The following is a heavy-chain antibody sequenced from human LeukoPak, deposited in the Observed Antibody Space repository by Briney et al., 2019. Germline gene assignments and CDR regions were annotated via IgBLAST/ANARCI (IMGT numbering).Heavy chain of an antibody. D-gene: IGHD1-26*01. CDR2: ISAYNGNT. Sequence: ASVKVSCKASGYTFTSYSINWVRQAPGQGLEWMGWISAYNGNTKYAQKLQGRVTMATDTSTSTAYMELRSLRSDDTAVYYCARGLGGSGSYFLTFDYWGQGTLVTVSS. CDR3: ARGLGGSGSYFLTFDY. CDR1: GYTFTSYS. V-gene: IGHV1-18*01. J-gene: IGHJ4*02.